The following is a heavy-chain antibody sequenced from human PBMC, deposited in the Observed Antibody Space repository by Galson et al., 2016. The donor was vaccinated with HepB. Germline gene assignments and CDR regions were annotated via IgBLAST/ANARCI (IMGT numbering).Heavy chain of an antibody. CDR3: AKAFGTGFWSGYDY. V-gene: IGHV3-23*01. J-gene: IGHJ4*02. CDR2: ISNSGDRT. D-gene: IGHD3-3*01. CDR1: GFVFSAYA. Sequence: SLRLSCAASGFVFSAYAMTWVRQAPGKGLEWLAHISNSGDRTYYADSVKGRLTISRDNSKNTLYLQMNSLRAEDTAVYYCAKAFGTGFWSGYDYWGQGTLVSVSS.